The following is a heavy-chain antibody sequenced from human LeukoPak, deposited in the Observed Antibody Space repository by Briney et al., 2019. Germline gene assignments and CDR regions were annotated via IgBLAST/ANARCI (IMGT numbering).Heavy chain of an antibody. CDR1: GGSISSYY. D-gene: IGHD2-15*01. Sequence: KSSETLSLTCTVSGGSISSYYWSWIRQPPGKGLEWIGCIYSIGSTNYNPSLKSRVTISVATSKNQFSLKLTSVTAADTAVYFCAREGPGRLGAPGPNVYSIDYWGQGALVTVSS. CDR2: IYSIGST. J-gene: IGHJ4*02. CDR3: AREGPGRLGAPGPNVYSIDY. V-gene: IGHV4-59*01.